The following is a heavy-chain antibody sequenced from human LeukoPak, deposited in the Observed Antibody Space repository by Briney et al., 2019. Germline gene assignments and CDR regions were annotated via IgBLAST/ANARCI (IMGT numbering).Heavy chain of an antibody. J-gene: IGHJ4*02. CDR2: INHSGST. CDR1: GGSFSGYY. Sequence: PSETLSPTCAVYGGSFSGYYWSWIRQPPGKGLEWIGEINHSGSTNYNPSLKSRVTISVDTSKNQFSLKLSSVTAADTAVYYCARWSYSRRNRPFDYWGQGTLVTVSS. CDR3: ARWSYSRRNRPFDY. V-gene: IGHV4-34*01. D-gene: IGHD2-15*01.